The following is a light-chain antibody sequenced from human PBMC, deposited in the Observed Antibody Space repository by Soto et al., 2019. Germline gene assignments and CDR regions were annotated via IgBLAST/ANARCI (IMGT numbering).Light chain of an antibody. V-gene: IGLV2-14*03. J-gene: IGLJ1*01. CDR2: EVS. CDR3: SSYTTTSTYV. Sequence: QSVLTQPASVSGSPGQSITISCTGTSSDVGAYNFVSWYRQDPGKAPKLLIYEVSNRPSGISSRFSASKSGLLASLTISGLQAEDEAYYYCSSYTTTSTYVFGSGTKLTVL. CDR1: SSDVGAYNF.